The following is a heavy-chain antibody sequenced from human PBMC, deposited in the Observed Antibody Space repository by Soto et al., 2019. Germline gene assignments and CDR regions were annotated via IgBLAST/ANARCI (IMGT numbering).Heavy chain of an antibody. D-gene: IGHD1-1*01. CDR3: ARGRYGDY. J-gene: IGHJ4*02. Sequence: QVHRVQSGAEVKKPGASVKVSCQGSGYAFTTYGITWVRQAPGQGLEWMGWISAHNDNTNYAQKLQGRVTVTRDTSTSTAYMELRSLRYDDTAVYYCARGRYGDYWGQGALVTVSS. CDR1: GYAFTTYG. V-gene: IGHV1-18*01. CDR2: ISAHNDNT.